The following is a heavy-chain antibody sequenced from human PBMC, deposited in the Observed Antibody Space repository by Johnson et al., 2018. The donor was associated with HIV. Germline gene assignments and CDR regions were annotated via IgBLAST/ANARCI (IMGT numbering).Heavy chain of an antibody. CDR2: IYSDGVT. V-gene: IGHV3-53*01. J-gene: IGHJ3*02. CDR3: ARFDSFDAFDI. D-gene: IGHD3-9*01. Sequence: VQLVESGGGLIQPGGSLRLSCAASGFTVSRNYMNWVRQAPGEGLEWVSIIYSDGVTYYADSVKGRFTISIDNSKNTLYLQMNSLRAEDTAVYYCARFDSFDAFDIWGQGTMVIVS. CDR1: GFTVSRNY.